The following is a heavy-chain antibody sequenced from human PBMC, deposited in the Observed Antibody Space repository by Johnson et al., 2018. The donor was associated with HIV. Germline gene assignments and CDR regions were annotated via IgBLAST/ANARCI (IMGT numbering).Heavy chain of an antibody. V-gene: IGHV3-30*02. CDR1: GFTFSSYG. J-gene: IGHJ3*02. Sequence: VQLVESGGGVVQPGGSLRLSCAASGFTFSSYGMHWVRQAPGKGLEWVAFIRYDGSNKYYADSVKGRFTISRDNSKNTLYLQMNSLRAADTALYYCAKVNLGYCSGGSCYNAFDIWGQGTMVTVSS. CDR2: IRYDGSNK. CDR3: AKVNLGYCSGGSCYNAFDI. D-gene: IGHD2-15*01.